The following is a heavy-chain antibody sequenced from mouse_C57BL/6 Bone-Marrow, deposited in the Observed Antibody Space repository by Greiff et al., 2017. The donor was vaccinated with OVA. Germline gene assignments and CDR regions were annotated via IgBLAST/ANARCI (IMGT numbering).Heavy chain of an antibody. Sequence: EVKLVESGEGLVKPGGSLNISCAASGFTFRSYAMSWVRQTPEKMLEWVAYISSGGDYIYYADTVKGRFTISRDNARNTLYLQMSSLKSVATAMYYCTRLLDAIDYWGQGTSVTVAS. J-gene: IGHJ4*01. CDR2: ISSGGDYI. D-gene: IGHD2-1*01. CDR3: TRLLDAIDY. CDR1: GFTFRSYA. V-gene: IGHV5-9-1*02.